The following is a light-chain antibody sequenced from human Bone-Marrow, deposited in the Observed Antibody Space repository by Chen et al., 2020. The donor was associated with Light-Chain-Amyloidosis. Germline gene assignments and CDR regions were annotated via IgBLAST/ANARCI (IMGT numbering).Light chain of an antibody. CDR1: QTISSNY. CDR2: GSS. J-gene: IGKJ4*01. Sequence: EIVLTQSPGTLSLSPGEGANLSCRASQTISSNYLTWYQQKFGQAPRLLIYGSSSRATGIPDRVTRSGSGTDFTLTINRLEPEDFAMYYCQQYGTSPLSFGGGTKVEI. V-gene: IGKV3-20*01. CDR3: QQYGTSPLS.